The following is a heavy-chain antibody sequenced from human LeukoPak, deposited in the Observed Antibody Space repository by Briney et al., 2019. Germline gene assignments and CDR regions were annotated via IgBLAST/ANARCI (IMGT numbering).Heavy chain of an antibody. CDR1: GYTFTSYG. V-gene: IGHV1-18*01. CDR3: ARDLVTMVSYGMDV. Sequence: GASVKVSCKASGYTFTSYGISWVRQAPGQGLEWMGWISAYNGNTNYAQKLQGRVTMTTDTSASTVYMELSSLRSEDTAVYYCARDLVTMVSYGMDVWGQGTTVTVSS. J-gene: IGHJ6*02. CDR2: ISAYNGNT. D-gene: IGHD3-10*01.